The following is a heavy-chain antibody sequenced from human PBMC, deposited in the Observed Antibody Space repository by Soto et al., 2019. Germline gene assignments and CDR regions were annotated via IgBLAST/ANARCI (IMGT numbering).Heavy chain of an antibody. Sequence: SQTLSLTCAISGDSVSSNSAAWNWIRQSPSRGLEWLGRTYYRSKWYNDYAVSVKSRISINPDTSKNQISPQLNSVTPEDTAVYYCAGARSTWGSTWYFDYWAQGTLVTVSS. CDR1: GDSVSSNSAA. J-gene: IGHJ4*02. V-gene: IGHV6-1*01. CDR2: TYYRSKWYN. CDR3: AGARSTWGSTWYFDY. D-gene: IGHD6-13*01.